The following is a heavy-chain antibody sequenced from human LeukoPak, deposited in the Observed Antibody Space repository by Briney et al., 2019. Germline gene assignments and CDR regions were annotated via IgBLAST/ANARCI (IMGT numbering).Heavy chain of an antibody. V-gene: IGHV4-59*01. CDR1: GGSISSYY. J-gene: IGHJ4*02. CDR3: ASGRGYSYGSKYYFDY. Sequence: SETLSLTCTVSGGSISSYYWSWIRQPPGKGLEWIGYIYYSGSTNYNPSLKSRVTISVDTSKNQFSLKLSFVTAADTAVYYCASGRGYSYGSKYYFDYWGQGTLVTVSS. CDR2: IYYSGST. D-gene: IGHD5-18*01.